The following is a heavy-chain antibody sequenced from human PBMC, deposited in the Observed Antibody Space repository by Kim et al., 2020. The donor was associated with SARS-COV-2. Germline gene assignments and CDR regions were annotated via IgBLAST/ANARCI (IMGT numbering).Heavy chain of an antibody. D-gene: IGHD3-10*01. CDR2: T. Sequence: TYYNPSLKSRVTISVDTSKNQFSLKLSSVTAADTAVYYCARDHGSGSFGYWGQGTLVTVSS. CDR3: ARDHGSGSFGY. J-gene: IGHJ4*02. V-gene: IGHV4-39*07.